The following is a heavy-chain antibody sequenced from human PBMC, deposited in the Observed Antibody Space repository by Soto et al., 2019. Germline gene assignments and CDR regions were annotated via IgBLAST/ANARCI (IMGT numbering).Heavy chain of an antibody. CDR1: GGSICSGGDS. J-gene: IGHJ5*02. Sequence: PSETLSLTCAVSGGSICSGGDSWSWIRQPPGKGLEWIGYIYHSGSTYYNPSLKSRVTISVDRSKNQFSLKLSSVTAEDTAVYYCAKGTRGTMVRGVIGPWGQGTLVTVSS. V-gene: IGHV4-30-2*01. CDR3: AKGTRGTMVRGVIGP. D-gene: IGHD3-10*01. CDR2: IYHSGST.